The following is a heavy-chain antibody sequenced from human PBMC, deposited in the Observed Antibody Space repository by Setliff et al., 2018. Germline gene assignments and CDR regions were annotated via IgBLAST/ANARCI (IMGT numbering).Heavy chain of an antibody. Sequence: PGGSLRLSCSASGFTFSSYAMTWVRQPPGKGLEWLGEVSHSGSTNYNPSLKSRVTISVDTSKNQFSLKLTSVTAADTAVYYCRVWVDMIEVDSWAQGTLVTVSS. J-gene: IGHJ4*02. D-gene: IGHD3-22*01. CDR3: RVWVDMIEVDS. CDR1: GFTFSSYA. V-gene: IGHV4-34*08. CDR2: VSHSGST.